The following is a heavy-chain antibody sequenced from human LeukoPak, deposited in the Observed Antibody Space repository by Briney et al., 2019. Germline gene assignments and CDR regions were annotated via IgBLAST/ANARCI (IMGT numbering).Heavy chain of an antibody. D-gene: IGHD6-19*01. J-gene: IGHJ4*02. Sequence: GASVKVSCKASGYTFTSYDINWVRQATGQGLEWMGWMNPNSGNTGYAQKFQGRVTMTRNTSISTAYMELSSLRSEDTAVYYCAREGTGYSSGWYQRDIDYWGQGTLVTVSS. V-gene: IGHV1-8*01. CDR3: AREGTGYSSGWYQRDIDY. CDR1: GYTFTSYD. CDR2: MNPNSGNT.